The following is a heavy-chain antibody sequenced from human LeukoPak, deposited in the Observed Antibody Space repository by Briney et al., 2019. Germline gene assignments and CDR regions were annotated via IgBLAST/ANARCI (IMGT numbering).Heavy chain of an antibody. Sequence: GGSLRLSCAASGFTFSDYYMSWIRQAPGKGLEWVSAISGSGGSTYYADSVKGRFTISRDNSKNTLYLQMNSLRAEDTVVYYCAKCDLMPVFDYWSQGTLVTVSS. CDR3: AKCDLMPVFDY. V-gene: IGHV3-23*01. CDR1: GFTFSDYY. D-gene: IGHD3-3*01. J-gene: IGHJ4*02. CDR2: ISGSGGST.